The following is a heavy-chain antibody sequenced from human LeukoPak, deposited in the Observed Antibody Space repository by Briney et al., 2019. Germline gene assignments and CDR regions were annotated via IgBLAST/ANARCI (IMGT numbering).Heavy chain of an antibody. Sequence: GGSLRLSCAGSGFSLSSYGMHWVRQAPGKGLEWDSSITSSSSYIYYADSVKGRFTISRDNAKHSLYLQMNSLRAEDTAVYYCARDPYSGGYGDYYYYYMDLWGQGTTVTISS. CDR2: ITSSSSYI. CDR1: GFSLSSYG. J-gene: IGHJ6*03. D-gene: IGHD1-26*01. CDR3: ARDPYSGGYGDYYYYYMDL. V-gene: IGHV3-21*01.